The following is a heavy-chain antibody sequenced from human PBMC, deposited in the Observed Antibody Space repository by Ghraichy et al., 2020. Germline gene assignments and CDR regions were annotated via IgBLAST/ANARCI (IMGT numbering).Heavy chain of an antibody. J-gene: IGHJ4*02. CDR2: IKSKTDGGTT. CDR1: GFTFSNAW. D-gene: IGHD6-19*01. Sequence: GGSLRLSCAASGFTFSNAWMSWVRQAPGKGLEWVGRIKSKTDGGTTDYAAPVKGRFTISRDDSKNTLYLQMNSLKTEDTAVYYCTTDPGYSSGWYLGDYFDYWGQGTLVTVSS. V-gene: IGHV3-15*01. CDR3: TTDPGYSSGWYLGDYFDY.